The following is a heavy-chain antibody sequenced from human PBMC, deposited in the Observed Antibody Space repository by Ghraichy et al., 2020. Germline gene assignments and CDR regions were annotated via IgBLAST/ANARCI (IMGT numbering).Heavy chain of an antibody. V-gene: IGHV4-30-2*01. CDR2: IYHSGST. Sequence: SETLSLTCAVSGGSLSSGGYSWSWIRQPPGKGLEWIGYIYHSGSTYYNPSLKSRVTISVDRSKNQFSLKLSSVTAADTAVYYCARGGAQGPNPDYGDYVRAFDIWGQGTMVTVSS. CDR1: GGSLSSGGYS. CDR3: ARGGAQGPNPDYGDYVRAFDI. J-gene: IGHJ3*02. D-gene: IGHD4-17*01.